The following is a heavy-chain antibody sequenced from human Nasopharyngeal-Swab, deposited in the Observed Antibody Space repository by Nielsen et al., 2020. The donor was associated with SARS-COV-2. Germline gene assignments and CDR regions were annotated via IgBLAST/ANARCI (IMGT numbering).Heavy chain of an antibody. CDR3: ASTPYSYAWGDYYYGMDV. Sequence: GGSLRLSCAASGFIFSSYGMHWVRQAPGKGLEWVAVISYDGSNKYYADSVKGRFTISRDNAKNSLYLQMNSLRDEDTAVYYCASTPYSYAWGDYYYGMDVWGQGTTVTVSS. CDR1: GFIFSSYG. V-gene: IGHV3-30*03. J-gene: IGHJ6*02. CDR2: ISYDGSNK. D-gene: IGHD5-18*01.